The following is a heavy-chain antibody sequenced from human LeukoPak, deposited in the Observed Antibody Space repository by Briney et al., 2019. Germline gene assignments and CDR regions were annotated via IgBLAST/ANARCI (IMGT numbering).Heavy chain of an antibody. Sequence: GGSLRLSCAASGFTFSDFYMSWIRQAPGKGLEWASYISSSGSTIYYADSVKGRFTISRDNAKNSLHLQMNSLRAEDTAVYYCARASSCSSTSCYGGNDYWGQGTLVTVSS. CDR2: ISSSGSTI. CDR1: GFTFSDFY. V-gene: IGHV3-11*01. J-gene: IGHJ4*02. CDR3: ARASSCSSTSCYGGNDY. D-gene: IGHD2-2*01.